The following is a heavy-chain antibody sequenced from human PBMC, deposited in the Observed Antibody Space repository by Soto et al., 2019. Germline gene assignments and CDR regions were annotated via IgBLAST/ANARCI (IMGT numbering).Heavy chain of an antibody. CDR2: ISGSGGST. D-gene: IGHD3-22*01. V-gene: IGHV3-23*01. CDR3: AKAPHLYDSSSYYWCYFDY. CDR1: GFTFSNYA. Sequence: GGSLILSCAASGFTFSNYAMSWVLQAPGKGLEWVSGISGSGGSTYYADSVKGRFTISRDNSKNTLYLQMNSLRAEDTALYFCAKAPHLYDSSSYYWCYFDYWGQGTLVTVSS. J-gene: IGHJ4*02.